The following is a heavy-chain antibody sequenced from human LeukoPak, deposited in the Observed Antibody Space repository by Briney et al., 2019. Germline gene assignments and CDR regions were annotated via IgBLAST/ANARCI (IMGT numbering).Heavy chain of an antibody. J-gene: IGHJ4*02. D-gene: IGHD6-19*01. V-gene: IGHV4-59*01. Sequence: KPSETLSLTCTVSGGSISSYYWSWIRQPPGKGLEWIGYISYSGSTNYNPSLKSRVSISVDTSKIQFSLKLTSVTAADTAVYYCARGPRMYSSGLLGYWGQGTLVTVSS. CDR1: GGSISSYY. CDR2: ISYSGST. CDR3: ARGPRMYSSGLLGY.